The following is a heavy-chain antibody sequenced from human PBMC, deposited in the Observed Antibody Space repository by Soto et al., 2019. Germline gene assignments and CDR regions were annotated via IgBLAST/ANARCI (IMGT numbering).Heavy chain of an antibody. V-gene: IGHV3-48*01. CDR1: GFTFSSYS. D-gene: IGHD6-13*01. J-gene: IGHJ4*02. CDR3: ARVVGIAAAGPFDY. CDR2: ISSSSSTI. Sequence: GGSLRLSCAASGFTFSSYSMNWVRQAPGKGLEWVSYISSSSSTIYYADSVKGRFTISRDNAKNSLYLQMNSLRAEDTAVYYCARVVGIAAAGPFDYWGQGTLVTVSS.